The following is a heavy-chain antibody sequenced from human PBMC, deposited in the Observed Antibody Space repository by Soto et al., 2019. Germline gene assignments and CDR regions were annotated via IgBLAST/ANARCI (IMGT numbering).Heavy chain of an antibody. CDR1: GGSFSGYC. Sequence: SETLSLTCAVYGGSFSGYCWSWIRQPPGKGLEWIGEINHSGSTNYNPSLKSRVTISVDTSKNQSSLKLSSVTAADTAVYYCASVLGYCSGGSCYRPFDYWGQGTLVTVSS. CDR3: ASVLGYCSGGSCYRPFDY. V-gene: IGHV4-34*01. D-gene: IGHD2-15*01. J-gene: IGHJ4*02. CDR2: INHSGST.